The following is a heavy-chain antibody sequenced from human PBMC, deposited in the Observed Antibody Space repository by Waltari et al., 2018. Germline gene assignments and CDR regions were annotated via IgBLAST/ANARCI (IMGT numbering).Heavy chain of an antibody. CDR3: AKASSRYSSSWYLVD. CDR2: IIWDGGST. CDR1: GFTFDDYA. Sequence: EVQLVESGGVVVQPGGSLRLSCAASGFTFDDYAMHWVRQAPGKGLEWVSLIIWDGGSTYYADSVKGRFTISRDNSKNSLYLQMNSLRAEDTALYYCAKASSRYSSSWYLVDWGQGTLVTVSS. D-gene: IGHD6-13*01. J-gene: IGHJ4*02. V-gene: IGHV3-43D*04.